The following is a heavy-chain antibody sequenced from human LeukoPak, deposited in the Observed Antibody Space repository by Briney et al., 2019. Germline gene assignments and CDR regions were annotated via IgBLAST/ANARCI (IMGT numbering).Heavy chain of an antibody. CDR2: INHSGST. CDR1: GGSFSGYY. V-gene: IGHV4-34*01. J-gene: IGHJ4*02. Sequence: SETLSLTCAVYGGSFSGYYWSWIRQPPGKGLEWIGEINHSGSTNYNPSLKSRATISVDTSKNQFSLKLSSVTAADTAVYYCARGVYSNPSDYWGQGTLVTVSS. CDR3: ARGVYSNPSDY. D-gene: IGHD4-11*01.